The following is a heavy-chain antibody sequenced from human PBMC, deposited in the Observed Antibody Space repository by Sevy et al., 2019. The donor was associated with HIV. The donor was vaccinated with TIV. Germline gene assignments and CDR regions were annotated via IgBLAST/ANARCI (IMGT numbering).Heavy chain of an antibody. D-gene: IGHD6-19*01. CDR2: MNPNSGNT. CDR3: ARGDTPYSSGKYYYYYYMDV. J-gene: IGHJ6*03. CDR1: GYTFTSYD. V-gene: IGHV1-8*03. Sequence: ASVKVSCKASGYTFTSYDINWVRQATGQGLEWMGWMNPNSGNTGYAQKFQGRVTITRNTSISTAYIELSSLRSEDTAVYYCARGDTPYSSGKYYYYYYMDVWGKGTTVTVSS.